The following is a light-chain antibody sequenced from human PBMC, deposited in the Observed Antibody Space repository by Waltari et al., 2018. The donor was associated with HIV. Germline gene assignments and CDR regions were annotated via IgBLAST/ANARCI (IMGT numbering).Light chain of an antibody. J-gene: IGKJ2*03. CDR3: QQSYSTPPS. CDR2: AAS. CDR1: QGISRS. Sequence: DIQMTPSPSSLSASVGDRVMITCRASQGISRSLNWYQQKAGKVPKLLIHAASSLQTGVPSRFSGSGSGTDFTLTISTLQPEDFATYYCQQSYSTPPSFGQGTKLEI. V-gene: IGKV1-39*01.